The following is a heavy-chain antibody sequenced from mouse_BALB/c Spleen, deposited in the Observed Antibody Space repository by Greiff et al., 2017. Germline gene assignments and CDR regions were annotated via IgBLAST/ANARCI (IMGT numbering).Heavy chain of an antibody. D-gene: IGHD2-10*01. CDR1: GYTFTDYN. V-gene: IGHV1S29*02. CDR3: ARRAYYGNGGFAY. J-gene: IGHJ3*01. Sequence: EVQGVESGPELVKPGASVKISCKASGYTFTDYNMHWVKQSHGKSLEWIGYIYPYNGGTGYNQKFKSKATLTVDNSSSTAYMELRSLTSEDSAVYDCARRAYYGNGGFAYWGQGTLVTVSA. CDR2: IYPYNGGT.